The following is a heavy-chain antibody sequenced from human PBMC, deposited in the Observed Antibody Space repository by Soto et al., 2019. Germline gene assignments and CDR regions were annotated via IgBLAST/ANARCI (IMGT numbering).Heavy chain of an antibody. CDR3: TRGLYFNSPRF. J-gene: IGHJ4*02. D-gene: IGHD1-1*01. Sequence: SETLSLTCAVFGGSFSGYFWSWIRQPPGKGLEWIGEINDSGSTSYNPSLKSRVTISVDMSKNQFSLKLTSANAADTAFYYCTRGLYFNSPRFWGQGTLVTVSS. CDR2: INDSGST. CDR1: GGSFSGYF. V-gene: IGHV4-34*01.